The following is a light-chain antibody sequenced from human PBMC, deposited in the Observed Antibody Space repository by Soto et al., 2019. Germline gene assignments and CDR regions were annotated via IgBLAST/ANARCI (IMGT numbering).Light chain of an antibody. J-gene: IGKJ1*01. Sequence: DIQMTQSPSTLSDSVGDRVTITCRASQSISSWLAWYQQKPGKAPKLLIYKASSLESGVPSRFSGSGSGTEFTLTISSLQPDDFATYYCQQYNSYWWTFGQGTKVDIK. CDR3: QQYNSYWWT. V-gene: IGKV1-5*03. CDR2: KAS. CDR1: QSISSW.